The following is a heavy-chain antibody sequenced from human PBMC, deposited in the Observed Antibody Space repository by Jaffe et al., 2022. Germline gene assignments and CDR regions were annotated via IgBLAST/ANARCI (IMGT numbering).Heavy chain of an antibody. D-gene: IGHD1-26*01. CDR1: GGSFSGYY. CDR2: INHSGST. Sequence: QVQLQQWGAGLLKPSETLSLTCAVYGGSFSGYYWSWIRQPPGKGLEWIGEINHSGSTNYNPSLKSRVTISVDTSKNQFSLKLSSVTAADTAVYYCARGGGSYYGWFDPWGQGTLVTVSS. V-gene: IGHV4-34*01. J-gene: IGHJ5*02. CDR3: ARGGGSYYGWFDP.